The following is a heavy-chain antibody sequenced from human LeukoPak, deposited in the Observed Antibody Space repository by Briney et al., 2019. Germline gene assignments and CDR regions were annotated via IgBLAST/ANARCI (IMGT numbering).Heavy chain of an antibody. CDR1: GFTFSSYW. D-gene: IGHD6-19*01. CDR3: ARSYSSGWYALIPRLDWYFDL. J-gene: IGHJ2*01. CDR2: IKQDGSEK. Sequence: PGGSLRLSCAASGFTFSSYWMSWVRQAPGKGLEWVANIKQDGSEKYYVDSVKGRFTISRDNAKNSLYLQMYSLRAEDTAVYYCARSYSSGWYALIPRLDWYFDLWGRGTLVTVSS. V-gene: IGHV3-7*01.